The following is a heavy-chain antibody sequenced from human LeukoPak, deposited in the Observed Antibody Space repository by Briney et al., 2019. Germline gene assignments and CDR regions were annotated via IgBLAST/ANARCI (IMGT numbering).Heavy chain of an antibody. CDR1: GYTFTSYD. CDR2: MNPNSGNT. D-gene: IGHD3-22*01. Sequence: GAPVNVSCTASGYTFTSYDINWVRQATGQGLEWMGWMNPNSGNTGYAQKFQGRVTMTRNTSISTAYMELSSLRSEDTAVYYCATSYYYDSSGYLDDAFDIWGQGTMVTVSS. J-gene: IGHJ3*02. CDR3: ATSYYYDSSGYLDDAFDI. V-gene: IGHV1-8*01.